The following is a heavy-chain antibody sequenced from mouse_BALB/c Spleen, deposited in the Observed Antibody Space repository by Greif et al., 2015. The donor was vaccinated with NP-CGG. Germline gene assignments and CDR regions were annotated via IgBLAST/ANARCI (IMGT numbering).Heavy chain of an antibody. CDR2: INPSNGGT. D-gene: IGHD2-3*01. J-gene: IGHJ3*01. Sequence: QVQLQQSGAELVKPGASVKLSCKASGYTFTSYYMYWVKQRPGQGLEWIGEINPSNGGTNFNEKFKSKATLTVDKSSSTAYMQLSSLTSEDSAVYYCTRSGYYFWFAYWGQGTLVIVSA. CDR1: GYTFTSYY. V-gene: IGHV1S81*02. CDR3: TRSGYYFWFAY.